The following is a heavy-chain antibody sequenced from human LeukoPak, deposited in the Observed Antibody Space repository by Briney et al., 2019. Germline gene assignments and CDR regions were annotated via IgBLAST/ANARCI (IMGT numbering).Heavy chain of an antibody. CDR2: INHSGST. CDR3: ARGNTAMARDFDY. Sequence: SETLSLTCAVYGGSFSGYYWSWIRQPPGKGLEWIGEINHSGSTNYNPSLKSRVTISVDTSKNQFSLKLSSVTAADTAVYYCARGNTAMARDFDYWGQGTLVTVSS. J-gene: IGHJ4*02. V-gene: IGHV4-34*01. CDR1: GGSFSGYY. D-gene: IGHD5-18*01.